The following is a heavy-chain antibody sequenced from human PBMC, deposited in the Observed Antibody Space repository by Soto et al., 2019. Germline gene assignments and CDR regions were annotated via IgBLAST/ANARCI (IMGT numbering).Heavy chain of an antibody. CDR3: ARGPEYSYGYSWHFDL. D-gene: IGHD5-18*01. CDR1: GGSFSGYY. J-gene: IGHJ2*01. V-gene: IGHV4-34*01. Sequence: QVQLQQWGAGLLKPSETLSLTCAVYGGSFSGYYWSWIRQPPGKGLEWIGEINHSGSTNYNPSLKSQVTISVDKAKTQFSLKLSSVTAADTAVYYCARGPEYSYGYSWHFDLWGRGTLVTVSS. CDR2: INHSGST.